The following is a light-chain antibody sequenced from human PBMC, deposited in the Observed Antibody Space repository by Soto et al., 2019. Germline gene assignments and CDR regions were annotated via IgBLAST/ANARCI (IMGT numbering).Light chain of an antibody. Sequence: EIVLTQSPGTLSLSPGERATLSCRASQSISSSYLAWYQQKSGQAPRLLIYGASNRATGILDRFSGSGSGTDFTLTISRLEPEDFAVYYCQRYGRSPPWTFGQGTKVEIK. CDR3: QRYGRSPPWT. J-gene: IGKJ1*01. CDR2: GAS. CDR1: QSISSSY. V-gene: IGKV3-20*01.